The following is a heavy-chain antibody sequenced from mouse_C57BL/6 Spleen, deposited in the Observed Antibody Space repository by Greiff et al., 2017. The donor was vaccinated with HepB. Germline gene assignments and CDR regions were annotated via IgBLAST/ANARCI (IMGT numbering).Heavy chain of an antibody. V-gene: IGHV1-53*01. CDR2: INPSNGGT. CDR1: GYTFTSYW. D-gene: IGHD2-5*01. J-gene: IGHJ4*01. Sequence: VQLVESGTELVKPGASVKLSCKASGYTFTSYWMHWVKQRPGQGLEWIGNINPSNGGTNYNEKFKSKATLTVDKSSSTAYMQLSSLTSEDSAVYYCARPYYSNYDAMDYWGQGTSVTVSS. CDR3: ARPYYSNYDAMDY.